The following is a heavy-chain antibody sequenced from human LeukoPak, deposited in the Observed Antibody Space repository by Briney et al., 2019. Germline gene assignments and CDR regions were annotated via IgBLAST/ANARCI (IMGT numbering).Heavy chain of an antibody. CDR1: GGLISNYY. CDR2: VYYTGST. V-gene: IGHV4-59*01. Sequence: PSETLSLTCSVSGGLISNYYWSWIRQPPGKGLEWIGYVYYTGSTNYNPSLKSRVTISVDTSKNQFSLKLSSVTAADTAVYYCARGYCSGGSCYSYYYYNYMDVWGKGTTVTVSS. CDR3: ARGYCSGGSCYSYYYYNYMDV. J-gene: IGHJ6*03. D-gene: IGHD2-15*01.